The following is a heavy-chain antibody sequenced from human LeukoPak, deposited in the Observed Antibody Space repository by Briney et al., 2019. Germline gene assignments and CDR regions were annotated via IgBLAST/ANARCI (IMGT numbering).Heavy chain of an antibody. Sequence: PGGSLRLSCAASGFTFSSYAMSWVRAAPGKGLEWVSAISGSGGSTYYADSVKGRFTISRDNSKNTLYLQMNSLRAEDTAVYYCAKDLSDYYDSSGYYSGEGYFDYWGQGTLVTVSS. J-gene: IGHJ4*02. CDR2: ISGSGGST. CDR3: AKDLSDYYDSSGYYSGEGYFDY. V-gene: IGHV3-23*01. CDR1: GFTFSSYA. D-gene: IGHD3-22*01.